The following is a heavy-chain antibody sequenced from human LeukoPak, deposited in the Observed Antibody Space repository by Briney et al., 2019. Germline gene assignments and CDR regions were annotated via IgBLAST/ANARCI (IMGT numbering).Heavy chain of an antibody. CDR2: ISGSGGST. V-gene: IGHV3-23*01. CDR1: GFTFSSYA. J-gene: IGHJ4*02. Sequence: GGSLRLSCAASGFTFSSYAMSWVRQAPGNGLEWVSAISGSGGSTYYADSVKGRFTISRDNSKNTLYLQMNSLRAEDTAVYYCAKPQQDYYYDSSGYCFDYWGQGTLVTVSS. D-gene: IGHD3-22*01. CDR3: AKPQQDYYYDSSGYCFDY.